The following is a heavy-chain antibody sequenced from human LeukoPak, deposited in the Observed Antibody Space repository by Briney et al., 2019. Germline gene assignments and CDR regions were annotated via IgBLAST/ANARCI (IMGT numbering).Heavy chain of an antibody. Sequence: GGSLRLSCAASGFTFSSYGMHWVRQAPGKGLEWVAVISYDGSNKYYAGSVKGRFTISRDNSKNTLYLQMNSLRAEDTAVYYCARVDQYYDFWSGYYTGSGSPVGYWGQGTLVTVSS. V-gene: IGHV3-30*03. CDR1: GFTFSSYG. J-gene: IGHJ4*02. CDR2: ISYDGSNK. D-gene: IGHD3-3*01. CDR3: ARVDQYYDFWSGYYTGSGSPVGY.